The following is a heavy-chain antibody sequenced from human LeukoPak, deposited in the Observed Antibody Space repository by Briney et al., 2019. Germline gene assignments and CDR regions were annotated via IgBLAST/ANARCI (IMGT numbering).Heavy chain of an antibody. D-gene: IGHD2-15*01. J-gene: IGHJ5*02. V-gene: IGHV1-69*01. CDR3: ARVGSLYCSGGSCYWFDP. CDR2: IIPIFGTA. CDR1: GGTFSSYA. Sequence: PVKVSCKASGGTFSSYAISWVRQAPGQGLEWMGGIIPIFGTANYAQKFQGRVTITADESTSTAYMELSSLRSEDTAVYYCARVGSLYCSGGSCYWFDPWGQGTLVTVSS.